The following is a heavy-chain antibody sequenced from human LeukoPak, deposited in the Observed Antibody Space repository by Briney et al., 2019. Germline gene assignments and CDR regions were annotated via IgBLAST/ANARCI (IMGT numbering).Heavy chain of an antibody. CDR3: AKAARLGPSHFDY. CDR1: GLTFTAYG. D-gene: IGHD6-25*01. Sequence: GGSLRFSCATSGLTFTAYGLHWVRQAPGMGLEWVAVVWVDGNNKFYADSVKGRFTISRDNSRSTLYLHMNSLRDDDTAVYYCAKAARLGPSHFDYWGRGTLVTVSS. V-gene: IGHV3-33*03. J-gene: IGHJ4*02. CDR2: VWVDGNNK.